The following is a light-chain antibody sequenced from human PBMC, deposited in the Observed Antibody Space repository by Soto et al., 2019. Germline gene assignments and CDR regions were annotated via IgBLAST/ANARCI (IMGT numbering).Light chain of an antibody. Sequence: ALTQPPSASGSPGRSVTISCTGTSSDIGDSNYVSWYQQHPGNAPKLIMYEINKRPSGVPGRFSGSKSGNTASLTVSGLQAEDEADYYCSSYAGNDNCVFGTGTKVTVL. CDR1: SSDIGDSNY. CDR3: SSYAGNDNCV. V-gene: IGLV2-8*01. J-gene: IGLJ1*01. CDR2: EIN.